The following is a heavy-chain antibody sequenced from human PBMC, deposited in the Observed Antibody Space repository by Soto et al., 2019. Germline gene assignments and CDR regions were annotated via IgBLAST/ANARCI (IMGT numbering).Heavy chain of an antibody. CDR3: ARLEYSSSSGSNWFDP. D-gene: IGHD6-6*01. CDR2: IDPSDSYT. J-gene: IGHJ5*02. CDR1: GYSFTIYW. V-gene: IGHV5-10-1*01. Sequence: PGESLKISCKGSGYSFTIYWISWVRQMPGKGLEWMGRIDPSDSYTNYSPSFQGHVTISADKSISTAYLQWSSLKASDTAMYYCARLEYSSSSGSNWFDPWGQGTLVTVS.